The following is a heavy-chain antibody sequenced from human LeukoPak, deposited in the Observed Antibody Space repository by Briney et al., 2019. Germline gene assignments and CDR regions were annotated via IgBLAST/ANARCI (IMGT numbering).Heavy chain of an antibody. Sequence: KPSETLSLTCTVSGGSISSYYWSWIRQPPGKGLEWIGYIYYSGSTNYNPSLKSRVTISVDTSKNQFSLKLSSVTAADTAVYYCAVSSGYYGYYFDYWGQGTLVTVSS. CDR3: AVSSGYYGYYFDY. D-gene: IGHD3-22*01. CDR2: IYYSGST. V-gene: IGHV4-59*01. J-gene: IGHJ4*02. CDR1: GGSISSYY.